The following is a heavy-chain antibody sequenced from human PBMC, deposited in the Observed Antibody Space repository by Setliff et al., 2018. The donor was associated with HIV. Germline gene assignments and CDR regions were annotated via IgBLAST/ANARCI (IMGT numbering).Heavy chain of an antibody. J-gene: IGHJ4*02. D-gene: IGHD1-26*01. CDR1: GYTFTAYY. CDR2: INPNTGAT. V-gene: IGHV1-2*02. Sequence: VASVKVSCKTSGYTFTAYYLHWVRQAPGQGLEWMGWINPNTGATNYAQTFQGRVTVTRDTSIRTAYMDLSSLRSDDTALYYCARGPVGGTVDYWGQGTQVTVSS. CDR3: ARGPVGGTVDY.